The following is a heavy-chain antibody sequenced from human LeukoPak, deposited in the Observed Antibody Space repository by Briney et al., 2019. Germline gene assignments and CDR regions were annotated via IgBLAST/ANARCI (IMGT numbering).Heavy chain of an antibody. Sequence: ASVKVSCKASGYTFTSYDINWVRQAPGQGLEWMGWINPNSGGTNYAQKFQGRVTMTRDTSISTAYMELSRLRSDDTAVYYCAGDYYDSSGLDYWGQGTLVTVSS. CDR2: INPNSGGT. D-gene: IGHD3-22*01. CDR1: GYTFTSYD. V-gene: IGHV1-2*02. J-gene: IGHJ4*02. CDR3: AGDYYDSSGLDY.